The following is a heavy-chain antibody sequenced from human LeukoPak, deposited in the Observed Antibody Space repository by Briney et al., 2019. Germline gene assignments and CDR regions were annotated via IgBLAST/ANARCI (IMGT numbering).Heavy chain of an antibody. CDR2: IYYSGST. V-gene: IGHV4-59*01. Sequence: SETLSLTCTVSGGSISSYYWSWIRQPPGKGLEWIGYIYYSGSTNYNPSLKGRVTISVDTSKNQFSLKLSSVTAADTAVYYCARDYDSSGYNDYWGQGTLVTVSS. D-gene: IGHD3-22*01. CDR1: GGSISSYY. CDR3: ARDYDSSGYNDY. J-gene: IGHJ4*02.